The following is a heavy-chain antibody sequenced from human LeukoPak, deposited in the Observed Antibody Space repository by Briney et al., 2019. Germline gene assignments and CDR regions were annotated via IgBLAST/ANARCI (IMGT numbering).Heavy chain of an antibody. V-gene: IGHV1-8*01. J-gene: IGHJ4*02. CDR1: GYTFTSYF. Sequence: ASVKVSCKTSGYTFTSYFMHWVRQATGQGLEWMGWMNPNSGNTGYAQKFQGRVTMTRNTSISTAYMELSSLRSEDTAVYYCATTWGSTVSPGFDYWGQGTLVTVSS. CDR2: MNPNSGNT. D-gene: IGHD4-17*01. CDR3: ATTWGSTVSPGFDY.